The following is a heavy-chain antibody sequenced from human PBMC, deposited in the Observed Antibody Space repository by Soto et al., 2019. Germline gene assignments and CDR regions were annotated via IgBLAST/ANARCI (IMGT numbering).Heavy chain of an antibody. Sequence: ASVKVSCKASGYTFTSYDINWVLQATGQGLEWMGWMNPNSGNTGYAQQFQGRVTMTRSTSISTAYMELSSLRSEDTAVYYCARGRGGGETTDGVDYWGQGTLVTVSS. CDR1: GYTFTSYD. D-gene: IGHD2-21*01. J-gene: IGHJ4*02. CDR3: ARGRGGGETTDGVDY. V-gene: IGHV1-8*01. CDR2: MNPNSGNT.